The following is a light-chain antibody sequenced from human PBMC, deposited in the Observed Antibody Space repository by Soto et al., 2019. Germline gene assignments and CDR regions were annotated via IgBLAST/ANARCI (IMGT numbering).Light chain of an antibody. V-gene: IGLV2-14*01. CDR2: DVS. CDR1: SSDIGSHTS. J-gene: IGLJ3*02. Sequence: QSALTQPASVSGCPGQSITISCTGTSSDIGSHTSVSWYQQHPGKAPKLMIFDVSNRPSGVSSRFSGSKSGNTASLTISGLQAEDEADYYCSSRRGSSTLVFGEGTKLTVL. CDR3: SSRRGSSTLV.